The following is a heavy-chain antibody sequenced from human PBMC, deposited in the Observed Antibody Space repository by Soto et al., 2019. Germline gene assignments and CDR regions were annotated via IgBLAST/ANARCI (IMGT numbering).Heavy chain of an antibody. CDR1: GFTFSSYG. Sequence: GGSLRLSCAASGFTFSSYGMHWVRQAPGKGLEWVAVISYDGSNKYYADSVKGRFTISRDNSKNTLYLQMNSLRAEDTAVYYCERGTYFDYWGQGTLVTVSS. CDR2: ISYDGSNK. V-gene: IGHV3-30*03. D-gene: IGHD2-15*01. J-gene: IGHJ4*02. CDR3: ERGTYFDY.